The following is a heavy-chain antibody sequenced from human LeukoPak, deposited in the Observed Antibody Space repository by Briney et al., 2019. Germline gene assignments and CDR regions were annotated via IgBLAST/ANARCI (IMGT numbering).Heavy chain of an antibody. V-gene: IGHV5-51*01. CDR2: IYPADSDT. J-gene: IGHJ4*02. Sequence: GESLKISCKGSGYRFSDYWIGWVRQVPGKGLEWMGFIYPADSDTRYSPSFQGQVTLSADKSITTAYLQWRSLKASDTAMYYCAVTATNSGYFDSWGQGALVTVSS. CDR3: AVTATNSGYFDS. D-gene: IGHD1-26*01. CDR1: GYRFSDYW.